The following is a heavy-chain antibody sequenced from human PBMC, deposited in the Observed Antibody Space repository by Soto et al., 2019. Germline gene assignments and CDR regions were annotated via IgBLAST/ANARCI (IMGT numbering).Heavy chain of an antibody. V-gene: IGHV3-23*01. CDR1: EFTIGTYR. J-gene: IGHJ4*02. Sequence: PGGSLRLSCEDSEFTIGTYRMSWVRQAPGKGLEWVSAISGSGASTYYADSVKGRFTISRDNSKNTLYLQMNSLRAEDTAVYYCAPLLHSSWGQGTLVTVSS. CDR3: APLLHSS. CDR2: ISGSGAST. D-gene: IGHD6-13*01.